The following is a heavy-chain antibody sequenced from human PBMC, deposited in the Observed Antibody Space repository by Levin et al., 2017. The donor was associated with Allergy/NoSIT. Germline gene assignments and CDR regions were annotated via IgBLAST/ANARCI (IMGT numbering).Heavy chain of an antibody. V-gene: IGHV3-48*01. Sequence: TGESLKISCAASGFTFSSYSMNWVRQAPGKGLEWLSYISSGSGTIYYADSVKGRFTISRDNAQNSLYLQMNSLRAEDTAVYYCARGRTSGRSAFDIWGQGTMVTVSS. CDR1: GFTFSSYS. J-gene: IGHJ3*02. D-gene: IGHD6-19*01. CDR2: ISSGSGTI. CDR3: ARGRTSGRSAFDI.